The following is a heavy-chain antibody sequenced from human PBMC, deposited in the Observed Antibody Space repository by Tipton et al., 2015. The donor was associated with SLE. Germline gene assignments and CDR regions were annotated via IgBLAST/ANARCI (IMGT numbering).Heavy chain of an antibody. Sequence: TLSLTCAVYGGSFSGYYWSWIRQPPGKGLEWIGEMNHSGSTNYNPSLKSRVTISVDTSKNQFSLKLSSVTAADTAVYYCAREAVPAAIYGMDVWGQGTTGAVS. J-gene: IGHJ6*02. CDR1: GGSFSGYY. CDR2: MNHSGST. D-gene: IGHD2-2*01. CDR3: AREAVPAAIYGMDV. V-gene: IGHV4-34*01.